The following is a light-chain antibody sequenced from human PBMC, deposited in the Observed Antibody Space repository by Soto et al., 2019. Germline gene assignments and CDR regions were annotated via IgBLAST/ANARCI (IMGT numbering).Light chain of an antibody. CDR1: QSVSGSY. CDR2: GSS. Sequence: EIVLTQSPGTLSLSPGERATLSCRASQSVSGSYLAWYQQKPGQSLRLLIYGSSDRATGIPDRFSGSGSGTDFTLTISRVEPEDFAVYYCQQYGSSPPYTFGQGTKLEIK. J-gene: IGKJ2*01. CDR3: QQYGSSPPYT. V-gene: IGKV3-20*01.